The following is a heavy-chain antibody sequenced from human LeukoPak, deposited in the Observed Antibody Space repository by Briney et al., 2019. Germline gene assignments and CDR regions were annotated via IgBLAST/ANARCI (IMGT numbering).Heavy chain of an antibody. Sequence: GGSLRLSCAASGYTFSDYYMSWVRQAPGKGLEWLSYISTSSGTIFYADSVRGRFTISRDNAKKSLYLQMNTLRAEDTAVYYCAREWTHDAFDIWGQGTMVTVSS. CDR2: ISTSSGTI. V-gene: IGHV3-11*01. CDR3: AREWTHDAFDI. D-gene: IGHD3/OR15-3a*01. CDR1: GYTFSDYY. J-gene: IGHJ3*02.